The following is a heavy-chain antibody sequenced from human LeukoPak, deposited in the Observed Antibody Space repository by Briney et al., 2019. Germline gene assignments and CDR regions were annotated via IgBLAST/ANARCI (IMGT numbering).Heavy chain of an antibody. Sequence: GGSLRLSCTASGFSFSSYWMHWVRQAPGEGLVWVSYVNNDGRETAHADSVKGRFTISRDNARNTVFLQMNSLRADDTAVYYCARGTGGFDPWGQGTLVIVSS. D-gene: IGHD3/OR15-3a*01. CDR1: GFSFSSYW. CDR2: VNNDGRET. V-gene: IGHV3-74*01. CDR3: ARGTGGFDP. J-gene: IGHJ5*02.